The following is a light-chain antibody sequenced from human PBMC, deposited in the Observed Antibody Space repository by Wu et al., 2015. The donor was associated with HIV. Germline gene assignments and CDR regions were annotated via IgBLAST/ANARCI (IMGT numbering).Light chain of an antibody. CDR3: QQYHNLPLT. Sequence: DIQLTQSPSTLSASVGDRVTITCRANQHISNSVAWYQQTPGKAPKLLLYFSSTLQTGVPSRFSGSGFGTDHTLTISSLQPADFATYYCQQYHNLPLTFGGGTKVEIK. CDR2: FSS. CDR1: QHISNS. V-gene: IGKV1-NL1*01. J-gene: IGKJ4*01.